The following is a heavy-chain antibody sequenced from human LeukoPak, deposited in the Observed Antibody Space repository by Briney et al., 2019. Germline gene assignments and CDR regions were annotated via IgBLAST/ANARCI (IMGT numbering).Heavy chain of an antibody. CDR1: GFTVSSNY. CDR2: IYSGGST. Sequence: GGSLRLSCATSGFTVSSNYMSWVRQAPGKGLEWISVIYSGGSTYYADSVKGRFTISRDNSKNTLYLQMNSLRVEDTAVYYCARGYCSGSSCYQRNWFDPWGQGSLVTVSS. D-gene: IGHD2-2*01. J-gene: IGHJ5*02. CDR3: ARGYCSGSSCYQRNWFDP. V-gene: IGHV3-53*01.